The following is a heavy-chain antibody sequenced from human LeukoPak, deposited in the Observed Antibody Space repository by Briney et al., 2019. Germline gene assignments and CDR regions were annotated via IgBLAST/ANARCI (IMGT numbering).Heavy chain of an antibody. Sequence: SETLSLTCTVSGYSISSGYYWGWIRQPPGKGLEWIGSIYHSGSTYYNPSLKSRVTISVDTSKNQFSLKLSSVTAADTAVYYCARGRYCSGGSCYYGPPYHAFDIWGQGTMVTVSS. CDR3: ARGRYCSGGSCYYGPPYHAFDI. V-gene: IGHV4-38-2*02. CDR2: IYHSGST. CDR1: GYSISSGYY. J-gene: IGHJ3*02. D-gene: IGHD2-15*01.